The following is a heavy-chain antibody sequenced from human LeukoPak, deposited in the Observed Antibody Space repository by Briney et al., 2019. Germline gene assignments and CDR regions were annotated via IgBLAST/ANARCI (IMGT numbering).Heavy chain of an antibody. Sequence: GGSLRLSCAASGFSFSSYSMNWVRQAPGKGPEWVSGINNNGGKTYYAGSVKGRFTISRDNSKSTLSLQMNSLRAEDTAVYYCVKDPNWGSGDWGQGTLVTVSS. CDR3: VKDPNWGSGD. D-gene: IGHD7-27*01. CDR2: INNNGGKT. CDR1: GFSFSSYS. V-gene: IGHV3-23*01. J-gene: IGHJ4*02.